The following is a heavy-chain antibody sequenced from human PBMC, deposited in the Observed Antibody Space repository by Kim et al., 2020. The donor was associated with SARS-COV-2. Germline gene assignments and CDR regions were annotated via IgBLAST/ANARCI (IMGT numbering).Heavy chain of an antibody. D-gene: IGHD5-12*01. V-gene: IGHV5-10-1*01. J-gene: IGHJ4*02. CDR3: AGSIVATTTYDY. Sequence: NYSPSFQGHVTISADKSISTAYLQWSSLKASDTAMYYCAGSIVATTTYDYWGQGTLVTVSS.